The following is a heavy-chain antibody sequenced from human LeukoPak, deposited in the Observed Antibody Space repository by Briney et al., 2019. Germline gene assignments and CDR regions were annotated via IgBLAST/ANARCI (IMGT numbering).Heavy chain of an antibody. Sequence: PGGSLRLSCAASGFTFSAYWMSWVRQAPGKGLEWVSNMKQDGSDKYYVDSVKGRFTISRDNAKNSLYLQMDSLRAEDTAVYYCAVAETVNSYDSLRLHHWGQGTLVTVSS. CDR2: MKQDGSDK. D-gene: IGHD3-22*01. V-gene: IGHV3-7*01. CDR3: AVAETVNSYDSLRLHH. J-gene: IGHJ5*02. CDR1: GFTFSAYW.